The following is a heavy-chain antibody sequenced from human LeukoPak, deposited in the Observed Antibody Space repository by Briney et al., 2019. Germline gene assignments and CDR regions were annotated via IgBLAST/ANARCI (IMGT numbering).Heavy chain of an antibody. Sequence: SQTLSLTCTVSGGSISSGGYYWSWIRQHPGKGLEWIGYIYYSGSTYYNPSLKSRVTISVDTSKNQFSLKLSSVTAADTAVYYCAARTRPLEMATIRFDLWGRGTLVTVSS. CDR2: IYYSGST. CDR1: GGSISSGGYY. CDR3: AARTRPLEMATIRFDL. J-gene: IGHJ2*01. D-gene: IGHD5-24*01. V-gene: IGHV4-31*03.